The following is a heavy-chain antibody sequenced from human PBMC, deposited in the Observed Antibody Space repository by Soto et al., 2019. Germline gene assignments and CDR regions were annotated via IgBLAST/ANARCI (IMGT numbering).Heavy chain of an antibody. CDR3: ASDYYDFWSGYYTPFYYSYGMDV. J-gene: IGHJ6*02. Sequence: ASVKVSCKASGYTFTSYGISWVRQAPGQGLEWMGWISAYTGNTNYAQKLQGRVTMATETSTSTAYMELRSLRSDDTAVSYCASDYYDFWSGYYTPFYYSYGMDVWGQGTTVTVSS. CDR1: GYTFTSYG. V-gene: IGHV1-18*01. D-gene: IGHD3-3*01. CDR2: ISAYTGNT.